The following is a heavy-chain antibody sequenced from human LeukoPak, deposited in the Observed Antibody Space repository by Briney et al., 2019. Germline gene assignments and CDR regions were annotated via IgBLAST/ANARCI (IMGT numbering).Heavy chain of an antibody. CDR3: ARGGVLTFDY. CDR1: GASVSSYY. Sequence: SESLSLTCTVSGASVSSYYWSWIRQPPGKGLEWIGYIYYSGSTNYNLSLKSRVTISVDTSKNQFSLKLSSVTAADTAVYYCARGGVLTFDYWGQGTLVTVSS. CDR2: IYYSGST. D-gene: IGHD4/OR15-4a*01. V-gene: IGHV4-59*02. J-gene: IGHJ4*02.